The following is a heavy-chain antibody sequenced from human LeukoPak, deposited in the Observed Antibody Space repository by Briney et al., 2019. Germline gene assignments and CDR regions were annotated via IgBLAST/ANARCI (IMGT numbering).Heavy chain of an antibody. CDR2: ISSSSSTI. D-gene: IGHD6-19*01. CDR1: GFTFSSYS. J-gene: IGHJ3*02. Sequence: GGSLRLSCAASGFTFSSYSMNWVRQAPGKGLEWVSYISSSSSTIYYADSVKGRFTISRDNAKNSLYLQMNSLRAEDTAVYYCARSGGWYFNGQPFDIWGQGTMVTVSS. CDR3: ARSGGWYFNGQPFDI. V-gene: IGHV3-48*01.